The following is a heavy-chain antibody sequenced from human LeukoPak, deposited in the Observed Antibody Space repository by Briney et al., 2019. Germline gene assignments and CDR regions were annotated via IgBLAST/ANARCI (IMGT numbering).Heavy chain of an antibody. V-gene: IGHV3-7*01. J-gene: IGHJ6*03. D-gene: IGHD2-2*01. CDR2: INEDGSEK. CDR1: GFTFSNYW. Sequence: GGSLRLSCTASGFTFSNYWMMWVRQAPGKGLEWVANINEDGSEKYYADSVEGRFTISRDNAKNSLYLQMNSLRAEDTAVYYCVRESRRYQLPGLNDYYYMDVWGKGTTVTVSS. CDR3: VRESRRYQLPGLNDYYYMDV.